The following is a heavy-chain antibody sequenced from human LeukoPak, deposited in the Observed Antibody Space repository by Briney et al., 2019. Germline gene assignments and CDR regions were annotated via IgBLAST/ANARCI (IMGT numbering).Heavy chain of an antibody. Sequence: PSGGSLRLSCTVSGFTVSSNSMSWVRQAPGKGLEWVSFIYSDNTHYSDSVKGRFTISRDNSKNTLYLQMNSLRADDTAVYYCAKEWGVDYGLRYWGQGTLVTVSS. J-gene: IGHJ4*02. D-gene: IGHD4-17*01. CDR1: GFTVSSNS. CDR2: IYSDNT. V-gene: IGHV3-53*01. CDR3: AKEWGVDYGLRY.